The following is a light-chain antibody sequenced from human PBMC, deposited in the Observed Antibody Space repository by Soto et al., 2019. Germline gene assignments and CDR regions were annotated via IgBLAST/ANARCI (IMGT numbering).Light chain of an antibody. Sequence: QSVLTQPASVSGSPGQSITISCTGTSSDVGSYNYVSWFQQHPGKAPKLIIYEVSNRPSGVSNRFSGSKSGNTASLTISGLQAEDEADYYCSSYTSSSTLLYVFGTGTKLTVL. CDR1: SSDVGSYNY. J-gene: IGLJ1*01. V-gene: IGLV2-14*01. CDR3: SSYTSSSTLLYV. CDR2: EVS.